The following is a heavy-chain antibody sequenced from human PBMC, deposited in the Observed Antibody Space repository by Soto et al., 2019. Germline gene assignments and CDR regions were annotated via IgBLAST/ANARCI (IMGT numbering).Heavy chain of an antibody. Sequence: ASVKVSCKASGDTLTYRYLHWVRRAPGQALEWMGWITPFNGVTKYAQKFQDRVAISTDRSMSTVYMELNNLRSEDTAMFYCASGRYDSSTYFESWGQGTRVTVSS. D-gene: IGHD3-22*01. CDR3: ASGRYDSSTYFES. V-gene: IGHV1-45*02. CDR2: ITPFNGVT. J-gene: IGHJ4*02. CDR1: GDTLTYRY.